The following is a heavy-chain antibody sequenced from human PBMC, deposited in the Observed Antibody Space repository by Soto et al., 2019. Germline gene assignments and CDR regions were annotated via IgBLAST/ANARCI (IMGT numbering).Heavy chain of an antibody. D-gene: IGHD3-22*01. Sequence: GSLRLSCAASGFTFSSYWMSWVRQAPDKGLEWVANIKEDGSEKYYGDSVKGRFTISRDNTKNSLYLQMNSLRTEDTAVYYCARDKAYYDSSGYHSVFDYWGQGTLVTV. CDR1: GFTFSSYW. CDR2: IKEDGSEK. V-gene: IGHV3-7*03. CDR3: ARDKAYYDSSGYHSVFDY. J-gene: IGHJ4*02.